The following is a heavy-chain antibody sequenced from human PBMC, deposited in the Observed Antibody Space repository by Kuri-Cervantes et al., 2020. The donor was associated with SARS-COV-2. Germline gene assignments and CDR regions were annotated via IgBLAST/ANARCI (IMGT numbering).Heavy chain of an antibody. CDR1: GFTFSSYW. J-gene: IGHJ4*02. CDR2: IKQDGSEK. V-gene: IGHV3-7*04. CDR3: ARGGGYSYPRY. Sequence: GESLKISCAASGFTFSSYWMSWVRQAPGKGLEWVANIKQDGSEKYYVDSVKGRFTISRDNAKNSLYLQMNSLRAEDTAVYYCARGGGYSYPRYWGQGTLVTVSS. D-gene: IGHD5-18*01.